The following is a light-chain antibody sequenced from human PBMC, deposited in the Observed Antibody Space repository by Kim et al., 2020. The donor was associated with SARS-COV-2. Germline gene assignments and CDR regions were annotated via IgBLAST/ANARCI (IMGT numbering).Light chain of an antibody. CDR1: QSVSSN. J-gene: IGKJ4*01. Sequence: VSPGESTTLSCRASQSVSSNLAGYQQKPGQAPRLLIYGASTRATGIPARFSGSGSGTEFTLTISSLQSEDFAVYYCQQYNNWPLTFGGGTKVDIK. CDR3: QQYNNWPLT. V-gene: IGKV3-15*01. CDR2: GAS.